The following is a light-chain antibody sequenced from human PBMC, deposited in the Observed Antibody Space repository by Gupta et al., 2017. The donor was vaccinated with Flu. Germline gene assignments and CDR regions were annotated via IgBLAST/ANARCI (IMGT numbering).Light chain of an antibody. J-gene: IGKJ1*01. V-gene: IGKV1-5*03. CDR2: KAS. CDR1: QSISSW. CDR3: QHENSYPWT. Sequence: DIQMTQSPSTLSASVGDRVTITCRASQSISSWLAWYQQKPGKAPKLLIYKASGLESGVPSRFSGSGSGTEFTLTISSLQPDDFATYYCQHENSYPWTFGQGTKVEIK.